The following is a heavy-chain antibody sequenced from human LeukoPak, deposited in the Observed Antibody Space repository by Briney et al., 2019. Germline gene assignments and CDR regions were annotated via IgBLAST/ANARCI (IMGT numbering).Heavy chain of an antibody. CDR3: AKGLGEATAYDFDY. CDR2: ISGSGGST. V-gene: IGHV3-23*01. J-gene: IGHJ4*02. D-gene: IGHD3-16*01. CDR1: GFTFSSYA. Sequence: GGSLRLSCAAPGFTFSSYAMSWVRQAPGKGLEWVSAISGSGGSTYYADSVKGRFTISRDNSKNTLYLQMNSLRAEDTAVYYCAKGLGEATAYDFDYWGQGTLVTVSS.